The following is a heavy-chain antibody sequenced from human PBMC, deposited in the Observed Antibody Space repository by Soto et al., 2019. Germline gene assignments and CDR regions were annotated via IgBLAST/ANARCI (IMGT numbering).Heavy chain of an antibody. CDR2: INTDGGSS. D-gene: IGHD2-2*01. V-gene: IGHV3-74*03. J-gene: IGHJ3*02. CDR1: GFTFSGHG. Sequence: EVQLVESGGDLVQPGGSLRLSCAASGFTFSGHGMHWVRQVPGKGREWVSRINTDGGSSAYADSVKGRFTISRDNAKNTLYLQMNGLRAEDTAVYYCAREAGYCSRTSCYRRAFDTWGQGTTVTVSS. CDR3: AREAGYCSRTSCYRRAFDT.